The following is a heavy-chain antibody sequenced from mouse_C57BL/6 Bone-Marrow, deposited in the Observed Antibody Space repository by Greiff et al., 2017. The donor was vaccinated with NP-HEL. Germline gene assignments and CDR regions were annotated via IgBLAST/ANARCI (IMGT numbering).Heavy chain of an antibody. CDR1: GFSLTSYG. D-gene: IGHD2-3*01. Sequence: VKVVESGPGLVQPSQSLSITCTVSGFSLTSYGVHWVRQSPGKGLEWLGVIWSGGSTDYNAAFISRLSISKDNSKSQVFFKMNSLQADDTAIYYCARKGYDGYYLDFDVWGTGTTVTVSS. V-gene: IGHV2-2*01. CDR3: ARKGYDGYYLDFDV. CDR2: IWSGGST. J-gene: IGHJ1*03.